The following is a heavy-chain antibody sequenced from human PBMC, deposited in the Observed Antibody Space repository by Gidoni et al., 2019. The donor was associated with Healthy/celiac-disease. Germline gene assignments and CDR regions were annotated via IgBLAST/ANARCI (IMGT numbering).Heavy chain of an antibody. V-gene: IGHV3-23*01. J-gene: IGHJ3*02. CDR2: ISSSGGST. CDR1: GFTFSSYA. D-gene: IGHD3-22*01. CDR3: AKESHYYDSSGYYHRGAFDI. Sequence: EVQLLESGGGLVQPGGSLRLSCAASGFTFSSYAMTGGRQAPGKGLEWVSAISSSGGSTYYADSVKGRFTISRDNSKNTLYLQMNSLRAEDTAVYYCAKESHYYDSSGYYHRGAFDIWGQGTMVTVSS.